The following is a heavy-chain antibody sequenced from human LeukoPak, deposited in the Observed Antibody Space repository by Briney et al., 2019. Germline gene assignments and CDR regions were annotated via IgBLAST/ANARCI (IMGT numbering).Heavy chain of an antibody. Sequence: TSETLSITCTVSGDSISSYYWNWIRQPPGKGLEWIGYIYYSGNTNYNPSLKSRVTISLDTSKNQFSLKLTSVTAADTAIYYCTKAARYCSGGSCWDYWGQGTLVTVSS. V-gene: IGHV4-59*01. CDR3: TKAARYCSGGSCWDY. CDR2: IYYSGNT. CDR1: GDSISSYY. D-gene: IGHD2-15*01. J-gene: IGHJ4*02.